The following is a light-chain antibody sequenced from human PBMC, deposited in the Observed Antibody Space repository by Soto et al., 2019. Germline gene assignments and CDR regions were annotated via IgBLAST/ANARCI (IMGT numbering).Light chain of an antibody. CDR2: EVS. J-gene: IGLJ1*01. Sequence: PASVSGSPGQSITISCTGTSSDVGGYKYVSWYQQHPGKAPKLIIYEVSNRPSGVSNRFSGSKSGNTASLTISGLQAEDEADYYCSSYGSGNARLFGTGTKVTVL. CDR3: SSYGSGNARL. CDR1: SSDVGGYKY. V-gene: IGLV2-14*01.